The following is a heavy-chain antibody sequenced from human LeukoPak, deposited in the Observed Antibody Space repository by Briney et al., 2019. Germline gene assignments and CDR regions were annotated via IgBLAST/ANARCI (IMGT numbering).Heavy chain of an antibody. V-gene: IGHV3-23*03. D-gene: IGHD3-16*01. CDR2: INNAGTIT. CDR3: AKSVGGVMGYFDY. Sequence: GWSLRLSRAASGFTFSRYAMTWVRQAPRKELEWVSIINNAGTITYYADSVKGRFTISRDNSKNTLYLQMNSLRAEDTADYYCAKSVGGVMGYFDYWGQGTLVTVSS. CDR1: GFTFSRYA. J-gene: IGHJ4*02.